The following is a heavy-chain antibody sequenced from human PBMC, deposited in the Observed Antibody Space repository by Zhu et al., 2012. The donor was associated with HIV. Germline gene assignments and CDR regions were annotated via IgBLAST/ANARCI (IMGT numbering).Heavy chain of an antibody. CDR2: ISSSGMS. Sequence: QVLLQESGPGLVKPSRTLSLTCSVSGASISTGDRLWGWVRQSPGKGLENVGHISSSGMSSLNPSLKSRLSIQLDPSKNQFSMSLASVTAADTAVYFCARIFPFCTYTGCPHYFESWGLGTVVAVSS. CDR1: GASISTGDRL. D-gene: IGHD3-9*01. J-gene: IGHJ4*02. CDR3: ARIFPFCTYTGCPHYFES. V-gene: IGHV4-30-4*01.